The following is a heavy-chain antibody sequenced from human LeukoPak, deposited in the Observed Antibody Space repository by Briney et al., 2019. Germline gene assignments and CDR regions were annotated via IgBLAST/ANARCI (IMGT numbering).Heavy chain of an antibody. CDR3: ARAGNRIAVALTEFDS. J-gene: IGHJ4*02. D-gene: IGHD6-19*01. Sequence: SETLSLSCTVSGGSIISYYWNWIRQPPGKRLEWIGYIYDSGSTDYNPSLKSRVTMSIDTSKNQFSLKLNSVTAADTAVYYCARAGNRIAVALTEFDSWGQGTLVTVSS. CDR2: IYDSGST. CDR1: GGSIISYY. V-gene: IGHV4-59*01.